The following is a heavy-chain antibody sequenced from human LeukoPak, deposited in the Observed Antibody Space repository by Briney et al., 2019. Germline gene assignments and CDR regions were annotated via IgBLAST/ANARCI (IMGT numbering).Heavy chain of an antibody. D-gene: IGHD5-12*01. CDR1: GGSIRSSYYY. Sequence: PSETLSLTCTVSGGSIRSSYYYWGWIRQPPGKGLEWIGSIYDSGNTYYNPSLKSRVTISVDRSKNQFSLKLSSVTAADTTVYYCARGVPEYSGYDYYFDYWGQGTLVTVSS. J-gene: IGHJ4*02. CDR3: ARGVPEYSGYDYYFDY. CDR2: IYDSGNT. V-gene: IGHV4-39*07.